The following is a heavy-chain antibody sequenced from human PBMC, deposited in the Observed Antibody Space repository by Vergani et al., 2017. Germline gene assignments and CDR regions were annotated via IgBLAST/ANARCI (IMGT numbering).Heavy chain of an antibody. D-gene: IGHD5-24*01. CDR1: GFTFSSYE. J-gene: IGHJ4*02. V-gene: IGHV3-48*03. CDR3: ARDPGWGMATGEVKNDY. CDR2: ISSSGSTI. Sequence: EVQLVESGGGLVQPGGSLRLSCAASGFTFSSYEMNWVRQAPGKGLEWVSYISSSGSTIYYADSVKCRFTISRDNAKNSLYLQMNSLRAEDTAVYYCARDPGWGMATGEVKNDYWGQGTLVTVSS.